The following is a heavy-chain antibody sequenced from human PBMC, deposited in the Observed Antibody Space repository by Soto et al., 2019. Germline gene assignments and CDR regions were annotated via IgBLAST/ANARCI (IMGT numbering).Heavy chain of an antibody. CDR3: ARDWGWGSYRSSDAFDI. J-gene: IGHJ3*02. CDR1: GGSISTRSSY. CDR2: IYYSGST. V-gene: IGHV4-61*01. Sequence: TSETLSLTCTVSGGSISTRSSYWGWIRQPPGKGLEWIGYIYYSGSTNYNPSLKSRVTISVDTSKNQFSLKLSSVTAADTAVYYCARDWGWGSYRSSDAFDIWGQGTMVTVSS. D-gene: IGHD3-16*02.